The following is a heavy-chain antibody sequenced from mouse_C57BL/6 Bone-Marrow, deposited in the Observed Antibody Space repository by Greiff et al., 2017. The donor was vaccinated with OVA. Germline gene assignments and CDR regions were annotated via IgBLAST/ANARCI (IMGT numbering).Heavy chain of an antibody. CDR3: ARGRSYYGSSYWYFDV. CDR1: GYSITSGYY. V-gene: IGHV3-6*01. Sequence: VQLKESGPGLVKPSQSLSLTCSVTGYSITSGYYWNWIRQFPGNKLEWMGYISYDGSNNYNPSLKNRISITRDTSKNQFFLKLNSVTTEDTATYYCARGRSYYGSSYWYFDVWGTGTTVTVSS. D-gene: IGHD1-1*01. J-gene: IGHJ1*03. CDR2: ISYDGSN.